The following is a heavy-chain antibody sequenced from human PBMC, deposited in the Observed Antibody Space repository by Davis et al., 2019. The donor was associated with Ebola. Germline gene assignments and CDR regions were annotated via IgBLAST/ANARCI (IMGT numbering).Heavy chain of an antibody. V-gene: IGHV4-59*12. Sequence: SETLSLTCTVSGGSISSYYWSWIRQPPGKGLEWIGYIYYSGSTNYNPSLKSRVTISVDTSKNQFSLKLSSVTAADTALYYCAKDLGEGGDYGEYSSSYYYYGMDVWGQGTTVTVSS. CDR1: GGSISSYY. CDR3: AKDLGEGGDYGEYSSSYYYYGMDV. D-gene: IGHD4-17*01. J-gene: IGHJ6*02. CDR2: IYYSGST.